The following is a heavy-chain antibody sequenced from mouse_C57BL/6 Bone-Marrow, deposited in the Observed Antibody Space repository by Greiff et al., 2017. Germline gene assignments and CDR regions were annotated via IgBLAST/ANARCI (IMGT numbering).Heavy chain of an antibody. D-gene: IGHD1-1*01. J-gene: IGHJ2*01. V-gene: IGHV14-3*01. CDR3: ARGTTVVALDY. CDR2: IDPANGNT. Sequence: PEQGLEWIGRIDPANGNTKYAPKFQGKATITADTSSNTAYLQLSSLTSEDTAIYYCARGTTVVALDYWGQGTTLTGSS.